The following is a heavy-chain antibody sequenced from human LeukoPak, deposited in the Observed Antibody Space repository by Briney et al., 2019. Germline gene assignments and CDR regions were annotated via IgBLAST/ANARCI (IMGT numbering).Heavy chain of an antibody. J-gene: IGHJ4*02. CDR1: GFTFSSYG. V-gene: IGHV3-30*02. Sequence: GGSLRLSXAASGFTFSSYGMHWVSQAPGKGLEWVAFIRYDGSNKYYADSVKGRFTISRDNSKNTLYLQMNSLRAEDTAVYHCANGEVAAGVYWGQGTLVTVSS. CDR2: IRYDGSNK. D-gene: IGHD6-19*01. CDR3: ANGEVAAGVY.